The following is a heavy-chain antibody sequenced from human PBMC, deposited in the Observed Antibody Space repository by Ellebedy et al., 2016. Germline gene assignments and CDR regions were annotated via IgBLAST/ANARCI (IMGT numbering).Heavy chain of an antibody. CDR3: ARAADYNYYYYYGMDV. V-gene: IGHV1-46*04. CDR1: GYTFTGYY. CDR2: INPSGGST. D-gene: IGHD4-11*01. Sequence: ASVKVSCKASGYTFTGYYMHWVRQAPGQGFEWMGIINPSGGSTSYAQKLQGRVTMTRDTSTSTVYMELSSLRSEDTAVYYCARAADYNYYYYYGMDVWGQGTTVTVSS. J-gene: IGHJ6*02.